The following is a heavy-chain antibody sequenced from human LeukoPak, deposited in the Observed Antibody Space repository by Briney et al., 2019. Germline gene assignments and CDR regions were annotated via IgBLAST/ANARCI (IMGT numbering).Heavy chain of an antibody. CDR3: AKDRETTASGTFDY. V-gene: IGHV3-30*18. D-gene: IGHD6-13*01. J-gene: IGHJ4*02. CDR2: ISYDGSNK. CDR1: GFTFSSYG. Sequence: QPGGSLRLSCAASGFTFSSYGMHWVRQAPGKGLEWVAVISYDGSNKNYADSVKGRFTISRDNSNNTLYLQMNSLRAEDTGVYYCAKDRETTASGTFDYWGQGTLVTVSS.